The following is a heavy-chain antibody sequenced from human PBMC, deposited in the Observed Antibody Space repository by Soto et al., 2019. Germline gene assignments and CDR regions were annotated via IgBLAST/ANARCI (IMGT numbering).Heavy chain of an antibody. CDR3: ARDPGWYGSGIHDAFDI. J-gene: IGHJ3*02. V-gene: IGHV4-61*01. Sequence: SETLSLTCTVSGGSVSSGSYYWSWIRQPPGKGLEWIGYIYYSGSTNYNPSLKSRVTISVDTSKNQFSLKLSSVTAADTAVYYCARDPGWYGSGIHDAFDICGQGTMVTVSS. D-gene: IGHD3-10*01. CDR2: IYYSGST. CDR1: GGSVSSGSYY.